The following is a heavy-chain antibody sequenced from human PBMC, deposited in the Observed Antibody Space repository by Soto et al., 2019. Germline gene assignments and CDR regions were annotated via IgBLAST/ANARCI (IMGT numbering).Heavy chain of an antibody. CDR3: ARSDSSSWSNWFDP. D-gene: IGHD6-13*01. CDR2: TYTSGST. V-gene: IGHV4-4*07. J-gene: IGHJ5*02. CDR1: AGSIRSYY. Sequence: SESLSLTWTVAAGSIRSYYWSWIRQPARKGLEWIGRTYTSGSTNYNPSLKRRVTMSVDTSKNQFSLKLSSVTAADTAVYYCARSDSSSWSNWFDPWGQGTLVTVSS.